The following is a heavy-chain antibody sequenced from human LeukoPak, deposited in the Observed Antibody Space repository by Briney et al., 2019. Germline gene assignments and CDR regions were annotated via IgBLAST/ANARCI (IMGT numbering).Heavy chain of an antibody. D-gene: IGHD2-2*01. V-gene: IGHV1-46*01. CDR2: INPSGGST. Sequence: ASVKVSCEASGYTSTTYYIHWVRQAPGQGLEWMGVINPSGGSTSFAQKFQARLTMTRDTSTSTVYMELSGLGSEDTAVYYCAREIVVVPAAMGFDPWGQGTLVTVSS. J-gene: IGHJ5*02. CDR3: AREIVVVPAAMGFDP. CDR1: GYTSTTYY.